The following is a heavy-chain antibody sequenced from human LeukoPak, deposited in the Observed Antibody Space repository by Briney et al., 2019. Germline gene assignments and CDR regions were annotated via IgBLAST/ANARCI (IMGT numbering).Heavy chain of an antibody. V-gene: IGHV1-69*04. Sequence: SVKDSCKASGGTFSSYTISWVRQAPGQGLEWMGRIIPILGIANYAQKFQGRVTITADKSTSTAYMELSSLRSEDTAVYYCARDLSDYDFWSGYYDDAFDIWGQGTMVTVSS. CDR1: GGTFSSYT. CDR2: IIPILGIA. J-gene: IGHJ3*02. CDR3: ARDLSDYDFWSGYYDDAFDI. D-gene: IGHD3-3*01.